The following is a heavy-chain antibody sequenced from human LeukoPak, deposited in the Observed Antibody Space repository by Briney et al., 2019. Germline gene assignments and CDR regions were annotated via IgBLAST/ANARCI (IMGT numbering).Heavy chain of an antibody. Sequence: ASVKVSCKASGYTFTSYDISWVRQATGQGLEWMGWMNPNSGNTGYAQKFQGRVTMTRNTSISTAYMELSSLRSEDTAVYYCARELLGQLAEVYYYYYGMDVWGQGTTVTVSS. J-gene: IGHJ6*02. CDR1: GYTFTSYD. CDR3: ARELLGQLAEVYYYYYGMDV. D-gene: IGHD5-18*01. CDR2: MNPNSGNT. V-gene: IGHV1-8*01.